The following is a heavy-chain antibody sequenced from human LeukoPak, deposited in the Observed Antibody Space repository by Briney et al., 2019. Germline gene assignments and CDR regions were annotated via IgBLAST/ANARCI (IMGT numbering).Heavy chain of an antibody. CDR2: ISYDGSNT. V-gene: IGHV3-30*18. CDR1: GFTFSSYA. CDR3: AKDGGSDMWGYYSYYYLDV. D-gene: IGHD3-10*01. J-gene: IGHJ6*03. Sequence: GGSLRLSCAASGFTFSSYAMHWVRQAPGKGLEWVSLISYDGSNTYSADSVKGRITISRDNSKHTLYLQMNSLRPEDTAVYYCAKDGGSDMWGYYSYYYLDVWGKGTTVTVSS.